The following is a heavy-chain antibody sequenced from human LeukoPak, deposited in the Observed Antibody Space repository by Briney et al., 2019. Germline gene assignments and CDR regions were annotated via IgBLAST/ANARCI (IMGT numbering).Heavy chain of an antibody. CDR2: ISGSGDNT. D-gene: IGHD6-19*01. CDR1: GFSFSSYA. J-gene: IGHJ4*02. V-gene: IGHV3-23*01. Sequence: GGSLRLSCAASGFSFSSYAMSWVRQAPGKGLEWVSSISGSGDNTYYAESVKGRCTISRDNSKNTLFLQMNSLRAEDTAVFYCAKRSGYTTGWFFDFRGQGTLVTVSS. CDR3: AKRSGYTTGWFFDF.